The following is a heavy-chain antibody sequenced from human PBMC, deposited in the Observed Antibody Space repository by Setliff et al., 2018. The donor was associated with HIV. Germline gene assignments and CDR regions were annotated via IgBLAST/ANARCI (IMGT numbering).Heavy chain of an antibody. CDR3: ARQGVDYGDPNDY. CDR2: LYHSGST. V-gene: IGHV4-38-2*01. CDR1: GYSISSGYY. J-gene: IGHJ4*02. D-gene: IGHD4-17*01. Sequence: SETLSLTCDVSGYSISSGYYWGWIRQPPGKGPEWIGSLYHSGSTYYSPSLKSRVTISVDTSKNQFSLKLTSVTAADTAFYYCARQGVDYGDPNDYWGQGTLVTVSS.